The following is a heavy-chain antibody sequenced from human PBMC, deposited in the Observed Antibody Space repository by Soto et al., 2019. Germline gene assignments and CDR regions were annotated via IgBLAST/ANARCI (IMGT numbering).Heavy chain of an antibody. CDR3: ARLPQYCSGGTGGVY. CDR1: GGSISSSSFY. D-gene: IGHD2-15*01. J-gene: IGHJ4*02. CDR2: IYYSGST. V-gene: IGHV4-39*01. Sequence: QLQLQESGPGLVKPSETLSLTCTVSGGSISSSSFYWAWIRQPPGKGLEWIGSIYYSGSTYFSPSLKSRVTISVDTSKNQFSLKLNSVTAADTAVYYCARLPQYCSGGTGGVYWGQGTLVIVSS.